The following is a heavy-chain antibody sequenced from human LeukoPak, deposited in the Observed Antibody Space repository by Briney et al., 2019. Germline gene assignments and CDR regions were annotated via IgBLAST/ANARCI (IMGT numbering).Heavy chain of an antibody. CDR1: GYSFTSYY. J-gene: IGHJ4*02. Sequence: GASVKVSCKTSGYSFTSYYIHWVRQAPGQGLEWMGWINPSSGGTEYAQKFQGRVTMTGDTSISTAYIELSRLRSDDTAVYYCARDRGSSWYVDYWGRGTLVTVSS. CDR2: INPSSGGT. V-gene: IGHV1-2*02. D-gene: IGHD6-13*01. CDR3: ARDRGSSWYVDY.